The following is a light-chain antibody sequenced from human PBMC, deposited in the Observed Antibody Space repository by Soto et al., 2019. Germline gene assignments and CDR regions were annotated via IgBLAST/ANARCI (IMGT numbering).Light chain of an antibody. V-gene: IGKV1-27*01. J-gene: IGKJ3*01. CDR2: AAS. CDR1: QDIRNF. CDR3: QKYSSVPV. Sequence: DIQMTQSPTSLSASVGDGVTITCRARQDIRNFVAWYQQKPGKAPKLLIYAASTLQSGVPSRFSGSGSGTDFTLTINSLQPEDVATYTCQKYSSVPVFGPGTKVEIK.